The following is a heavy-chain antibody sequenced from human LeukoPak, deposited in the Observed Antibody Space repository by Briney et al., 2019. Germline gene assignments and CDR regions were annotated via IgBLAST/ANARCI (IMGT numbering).Heavy chain of an antibody. CDR1: GFTFSSYS. V-gene: IGHV3-48*02. J-gene: IGHJ4*02. D-gene: IGHD1-26*01. CDR3: ARASGSYDFDY. CDR2: ISSSSSSI. Sequence: PGGSLRLSCAASGFTFSSYSMNWCRQAPGKGLEWVSYISSSSSSIYYADSVKGRFTISRDNAKNSLYLQMNSLRDADTAVYYCARASGSYDFDYWGQGTLVTVSS.